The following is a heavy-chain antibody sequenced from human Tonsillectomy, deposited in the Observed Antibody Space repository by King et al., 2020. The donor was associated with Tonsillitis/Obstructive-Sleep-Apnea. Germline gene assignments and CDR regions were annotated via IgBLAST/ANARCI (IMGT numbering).Heavy chain of an antibody. D-gene: IGHD2-2*01. CDR2: INPNSGDT. CDR1: GYTFTAYY. J-gene: IGHJ6*02. Sequence: QLVQSGAEVKKPGASVKVSCESSGYTFTAYYMYWVRQAPGQGLEWMGWINPNSGDTNYPQKFQGRVTMTRDTSISTAYMQMSGLRSDDTAVYFCARGDIIVVPAAIPYTHGGDVWGQGTTVIVSS. CDR3: ARGDIIVVPAAIPYTHGGDV. V-gene: IGHV1-2*02.